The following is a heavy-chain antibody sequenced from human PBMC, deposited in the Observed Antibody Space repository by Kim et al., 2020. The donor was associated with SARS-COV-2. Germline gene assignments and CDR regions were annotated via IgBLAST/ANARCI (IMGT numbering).Heavy chain of an antibody. CDR1: GGTFSSYA. CDR3: ARVFVYSSGWGTGWFDP. J-gene: IGHJ5*02. CDR2: IIPIFGTA. D-gene: IGHD6-19*01. Sequence: SVKVSCKASGGTFSSYAISWVRQAPGQGLEWMGGIIPIFGTANYAQKFQGRVTITADESTSTAYMELSSLRSEDTAVYYCARVFVYSSGWGTGWFDPWGQGTLVTVSS. V-gene: IGHV1-69*13.